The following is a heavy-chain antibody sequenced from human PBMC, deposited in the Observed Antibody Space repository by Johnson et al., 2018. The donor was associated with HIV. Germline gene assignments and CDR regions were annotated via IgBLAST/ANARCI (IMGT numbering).Heavy chain of an antibody. CDR2: ISFDESNY. D-gene: IGHD1-26*01. Sequence: QVQLVESGGGVVQPGRSLRLSCAASGFTFSSYDMHWVRQATGKGLEWVAVISFDESNYYYADSVKGRFIISRDNSKKTLYLQMNSLRAGDTAVYYCARGERFGGTQEAFDIWGQGTMVTVSS. J-gene: IGHJ3*02. CDR1: GFTFSSYD. V-gene: IGHV3-30*14. CDR3: ARGERFGGTQEAFDI.